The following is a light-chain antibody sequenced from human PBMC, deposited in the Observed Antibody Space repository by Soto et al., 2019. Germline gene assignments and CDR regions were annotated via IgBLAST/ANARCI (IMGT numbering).Light chain of an antibody. CDR3: CSYAGTNIV. J-gene: IGLJ2*01. Sequence: QSALTQPPSASGSPGQSVTISCTGPSSDVGGYNYVSWYQQYPGKAPKLVIYEVSKRPSGVPDRFFGSKSGNTASLTVSGLQAEDEADYYCCSYAGTNIVFGGGTKLTVL. CDR2: EVS. V-gene: IGLV2-8*01. CDR1: SSDVGGYNY.